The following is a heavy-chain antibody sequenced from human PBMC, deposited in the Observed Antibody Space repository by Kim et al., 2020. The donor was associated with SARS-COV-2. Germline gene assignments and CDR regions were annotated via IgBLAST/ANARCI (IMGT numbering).Heavy chain of an antibody. D-gene: IGHD3-10*01. CDR1: GGSISSGSYY. V-gene: IGHV4-61*02. J-gene: IGHJ2*01. Sequence: SETLSLTCTVSGGSISSGSYYWSWIRQPAGKGLEWIGRIYTSGSTNYNPSLKSRVTISVDTSKNQFSLKLSAVTAADTAVYYCARGASTYGSGSYRARADWYVYLWGRGTLVTVSS. CDR3: ARGASTYGSGSYRARADWYVYL. CDR2: IYTSGST.